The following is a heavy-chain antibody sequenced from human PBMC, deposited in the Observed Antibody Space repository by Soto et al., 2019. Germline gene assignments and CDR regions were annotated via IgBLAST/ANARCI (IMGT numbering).Heavy chain of an antibody. V-gene: IGHV3-30-3*01. D-gene: IGHD3-22*01. J-gene: IGHJ4*02. CDR2: ISYDGSNK. CDR3: ARVVGYSDSSGFFDY. Sequence: QVPLVESGGGVVQPGRSPRLSCAASGFTFSSYTMNWVRQAPGKGLEWVAVISYDGSNKYYADSVKGRFTISRDNSQNTLDLQMNSLRADDTAVYYCARVVGYSDSSGFFDYWGQGTLLTVSS. CDR1: GFTFSSYT.